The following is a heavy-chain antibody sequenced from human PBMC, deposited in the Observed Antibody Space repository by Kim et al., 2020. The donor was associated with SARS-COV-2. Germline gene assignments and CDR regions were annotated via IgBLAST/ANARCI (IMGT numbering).Heavy chain of an antibody. CDR1: GYTFTSYG. Sequence: ASVKVSCKASGYTFTSYGISWVRQAPGQGLEWMGWISAYNGNTNYAQKLQGRVTMTTDTSTSTSYMELRSLRSDDTAVYYCARDRNYYGSGGFDYWGQGTLVTVSS. CDR2: ISAYNGNT. CDR3: ARDRNYYGSGGFDY. J-gene: IGHJ4*02. V-gene: IGHV1-18*01. D-gene: IGHD3-10*01.